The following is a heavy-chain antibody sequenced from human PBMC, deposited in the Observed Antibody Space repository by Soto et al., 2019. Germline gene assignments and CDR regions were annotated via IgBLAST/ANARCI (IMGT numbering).Heavy chain of an antibody. J-gene: IGHJ4*02. Sequence: PGGSLRLSCAASGFIFSDYYMSWIRQAPGKGLEWVSYITSSGSTIYYADSVKGRFTISRDNAKNSLYLQMNSLRAEDTAMYYCARFGRQPETRYCSGTDCYFGYWGQGSLVTVSS. CDR3: ARFGRQPETRYCSGTDCYFGY. CDR1: GFIFSDYY. V-gene: IGHV3-11*01. D-gene: IGHD2-15*01. CDR2: ITSSGSTI.